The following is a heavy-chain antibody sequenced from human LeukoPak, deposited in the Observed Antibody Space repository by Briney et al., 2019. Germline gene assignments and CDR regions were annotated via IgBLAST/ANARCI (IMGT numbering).Heavy chain of an antibody. J-gene: IGHJ4*02. CDR2: INPNSGGT. Sequence: ASVKVSCKASGYTFTGYYMHWVRQAPGQGLEWMGWINPNSGGTNYAQKLQGRVTMTTDTSTSTAYMELRSLRSDDTAVYYCATNSWFGADPYFDYWGQGTLVTVSS. D-gene: IGHD3-10*01. V-gene: IGHV1-2*02. CDR1: GYTFTGYY. CDR3: ATNSWFGADPYFDY.